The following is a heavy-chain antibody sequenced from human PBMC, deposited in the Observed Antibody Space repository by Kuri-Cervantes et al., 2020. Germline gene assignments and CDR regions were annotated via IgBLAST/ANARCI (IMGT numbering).Heavy chain of an antibody. D-gene: IGHD2-15*01. CDR1: GGSISGYY. CDR2: IYYSGST. Sequence: SETLSLTCSVSGGSISGYYWSWIRQPPGKGLEYIGYIYYSGSTNYNPSLKSRVIISVDTSKNQFSLKLSSVTAADTAVYYCARVGSRRASHFDYWGQGTLVTVSS. CDR3: ARVGSRRASHFDY. J-gene: IGHJ4*02. V-gene: IGHV4-59*01.